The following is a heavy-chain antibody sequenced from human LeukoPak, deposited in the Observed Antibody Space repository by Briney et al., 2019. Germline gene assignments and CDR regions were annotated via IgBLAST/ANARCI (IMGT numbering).Heavy chain of an antibody. CDR2: IRYEGSNK. D-gene: IGHD6-19*01. CDR3: ANFGIAVADTVC. Sequence: GGSLRLSCAASGFTFSSYGMHWVRQAPGKGLERVAFIRYEGSNKYYADSVKGRFTISRDNSKNTLYLQMNSLRAEDTAVYYCANFGIAVADTVCWGQGTLVTVSS. J-gene: IGHJ4*02. V-gene: IGHV3-30*02. CDR1: GFTFSSYG.